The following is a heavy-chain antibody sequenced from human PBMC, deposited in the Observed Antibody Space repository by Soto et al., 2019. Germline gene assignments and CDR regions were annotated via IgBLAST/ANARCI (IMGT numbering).Heavy chain of an antibody. D-gene: IGHD3-22*01. Sequence: EVQLLESGGGLVQPGGSLRLSCAASGFTFSSYAMSWVRQAPGKGLEWVSAISGSGGSTYYADSVKGRFTISRDNSKNTLYLQMNSLRAEDTAVYYCAHALGYYDSSGYFDYWGQGTLFTVSS. CDR1: GFTFSSYA. CDR3: AHALGYYDSSGYFDY. J-gene: IGHJ4*02. V-gene: IGHV3-23*01. CDR2: ISGSGGST.